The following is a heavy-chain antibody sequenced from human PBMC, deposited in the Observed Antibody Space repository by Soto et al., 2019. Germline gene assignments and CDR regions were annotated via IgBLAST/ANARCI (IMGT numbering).Heavy chain of an antibody. D-gene: IGHD6-6*01. CDR2: ISYDGSNK. Sequence: VQLVESGGGVVQPGRSLRLSCAASGFTFSSYAMHWVRQAPGKGLEWVALISYDGSNKYYADSVKGRFTISRDNSKKTMYLKMTSLRADDTAVYYWAIASSSHTWGFGMDVWGQGTRVTVSS. CDR3: AIASSSHTWGFGMDV. J-gene: IGHJ6*02. CDR1: GFTFSSYA. V-gene: IGHV3-30-3*01.